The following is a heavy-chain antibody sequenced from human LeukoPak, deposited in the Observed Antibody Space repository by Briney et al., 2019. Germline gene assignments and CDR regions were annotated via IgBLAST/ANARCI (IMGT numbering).Heavy chain of an antibody. CDR2: IYPGDSDT. CDR1: GYSFTSYW. V-gene: IGHV5-51*01. Sequence: GEPLQISCKGPGYSFTSYWIGWVRQMPGKGLEWVGIIYPGDSDTRYSPSFQGQVTISADKSISTAYLQWSSLKASDTAMYYCARLHKARDHNWFDPWGQGTLVTVSS. J-gene: IGHJ5*02. CDR3: ARLHKARDHNWFDP. D-gene: IGHD5-24*01.